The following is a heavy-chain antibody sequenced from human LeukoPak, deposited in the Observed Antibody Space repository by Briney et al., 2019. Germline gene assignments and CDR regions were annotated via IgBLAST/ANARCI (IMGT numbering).Heavy chain of an antibody. Sequence: GESLKISCKTSGYSFTDYWIGWVRQMPGKGLEWMGIIYPSDSDIRYGPAFKGQVTISADKSISTAYLQWSSLKASDTAMYYCARHSMFRGNNWFDPWGQGTLVTVSS. CDR1: GYSFTDYW. CDR3: ARHSMFRGNNWFDP. CDR2: IYPSDSDI. J-gene: IGHJ5*02. D-gene: IGHD3-10*01. V-gene: IGHV5-51*01.